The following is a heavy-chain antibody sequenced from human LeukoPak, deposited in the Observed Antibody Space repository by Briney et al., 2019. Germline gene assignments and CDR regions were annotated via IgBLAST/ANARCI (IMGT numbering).Heavy chain of an antibody. Sequence: GASVKVSCKASGGTFSSYAISWVRQAPGQGLEWMGWINAGNGNTKYSQKFQGRVTITRDTSASTAYMELSSLRSEDTAVYYCARGPPWELHDYWGQGTLVTVSS. CDR2: INAGNGNT. CDR1: GGTFSSYA. CDR3: ARGPPWELHDY. J-gene: IGHJ4*02. D-gene: IGHD1-26*01. V-gene: IGHV1-3*01.